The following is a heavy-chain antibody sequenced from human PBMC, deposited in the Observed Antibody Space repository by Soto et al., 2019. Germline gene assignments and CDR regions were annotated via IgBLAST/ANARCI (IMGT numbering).Heavy chain of an antibody. CDR1: GFTFSTYW. D-gene: IGHD6-19*01. Sequence: GGSLRLSCAASGFTFSTYWMHWVRQAPGKGLAWVSRVKGDGSERTYADSVKGRFTISRDNTKNTLDLQMNSLRPEDTAVYYCVRAQWLADDVFDIWGHGTMVTVSS. J-gene: IGHJ3*02. V-gene: IGHV3-74*01. CDR2: VKGDGSER. CDR3: VRAQWLADDVFDI.